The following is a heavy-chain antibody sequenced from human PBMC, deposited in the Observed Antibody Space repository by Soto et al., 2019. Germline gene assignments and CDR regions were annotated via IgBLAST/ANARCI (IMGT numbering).Heavy chain of an antibody. Sequence: GESLKISCKASGYSFTSYWIGWVRQMPGKGLELMGIMYPGDSDTRYSPSFQGQVTISADKSISTAYLQWSSLKASDTAVYYCARDSGYSYGPVDYWGQGTLVTVSS. CDR1: GYSFTSYW. D-gene: IGHD5-18*01. CDR3: ARDSGYSYGPVDY. CDR2: MYPGDSDT. V-gene: IGHV5-51*01. J-gene: IGHJ4*02.